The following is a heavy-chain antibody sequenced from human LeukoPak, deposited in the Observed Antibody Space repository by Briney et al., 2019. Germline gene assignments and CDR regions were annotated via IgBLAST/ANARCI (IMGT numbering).Heavy chain of an antibody. V-gene: IGHV3-48*02. CDR1: GFTFSDYS. D-gene: IGHD5-18*01. CDR2: ISGNSVI. J-gene: IGHJ3*02. CDR3: AREGYHGAFDI. Sequence: GGSLRLPCATSGFTFSDYSMNWVRQAPGKGLEWVSYISGNSVIYYADSVRGRFTISRDNAKNSLYLQMNSLRDEDTAVYYCAREGYHGAFDIWGQGTMVTVSS.